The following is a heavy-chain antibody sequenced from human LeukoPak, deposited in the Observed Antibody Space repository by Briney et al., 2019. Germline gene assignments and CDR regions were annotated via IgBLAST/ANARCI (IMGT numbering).Heavy chain of an antibody. CDR1: GGSISSSSYY. J-gene: IGHJ6*03. V-gene: IGHV4-39*07. CDR2: INHSGST. Sequence: SETLSLTCTVSGGSISSSSYYWGWIRQPPGKGLEWIGEINHSGSTNYNPSLKSRVTISVDTSKNQFSLKLSSVTAADTAVYYCASGLLWFGNYMDVWGKGTTVTISS. CDR3: ASGLLWFGNYMDV. D-gene: IGHD3-10*01.